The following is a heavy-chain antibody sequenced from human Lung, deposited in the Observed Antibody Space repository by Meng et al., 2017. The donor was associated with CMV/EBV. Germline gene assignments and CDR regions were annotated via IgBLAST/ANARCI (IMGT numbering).Heavy chain of an antibody. J-gene: IGHJ6*02. CDR1: GYTFTGYY. D-gene: IGHD2-2*01. V-gene: IGHV1-2*02. CDR3: ARDRVPAAFRDYGMDV. CDR2: INPNSGGT. Sequence: ASVKVSXKASGYTFTGYYMHWVRQAPGQGLEWMGWINPNSGGTNYAQKFQGRVTMTRDTSISTAYMELSRLRSDDTAVYYCARDRVPAAFRDYGMDVWGQRTTVTVSS.